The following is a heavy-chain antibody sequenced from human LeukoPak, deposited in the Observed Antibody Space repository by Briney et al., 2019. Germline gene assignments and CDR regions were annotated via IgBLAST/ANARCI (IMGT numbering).Heavy chain of an antibody. D-gene: IGHD1-26*01. CDR3: ARVSLWSGSYYYFDY. J-gene: IGHJ4*02. V-gene: IGHV1-18*04. Sequence: ASVKVSCKASGYTFTSYGISWVRQAPGQGLEWMGWISAYNGNTNYAQKLQGRVTMTTDTSTSTAYVELRSLRSDDTAVYYCARVSLWSGSYYYFDYWGQGTLVTVPS. CDR2: ISAYNGNT. CDR1: GYTFTSYG.